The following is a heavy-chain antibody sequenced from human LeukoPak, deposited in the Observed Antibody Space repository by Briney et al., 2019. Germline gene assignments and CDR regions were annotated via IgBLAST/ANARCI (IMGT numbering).Heavy chain of an antibody. CDR3: ARQGSYDFWSGYYTADYYGMDV. J-gene: IGHJ6*02. D-gene: IGHD3-3*01. Sequence: SETLSLACTVSGGSISSGGYYWSWIRQHPGKGLEWIGYIYYSGSTYYNPSLKSRVTISVDTSKNQFSLKLSSVTAADTAVYYCARQGSYDFWSGYYTADYYGMDVWGQGTTVTVSS. CDR1: GGSISSGGYY. V-gene: IGHV4-31*03. CDR2: IYYSGST.